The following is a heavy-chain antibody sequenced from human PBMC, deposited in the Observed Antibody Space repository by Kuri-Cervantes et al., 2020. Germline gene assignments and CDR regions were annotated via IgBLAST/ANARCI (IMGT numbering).Heavy chain of an antibody. CDR2: IRSKAYGGTT. CDR3: TSLSADIVARAWFDP. V-gene: IGHV3-49*04. Sequence: GGSLRLSCAASGFTFSSYAMSWVRQAPGKGLEWVGFIRSKAYGGTTEYAASVKGRFTISRDDSKSIAYLQMNSLKTEDTAVYYCTSLSADIVARAWFDPWGQGTLVTVSS. CDR1: GFTFSSYA. J-gene: IGHJ5*02. D-gene: IGHD5-12*01.